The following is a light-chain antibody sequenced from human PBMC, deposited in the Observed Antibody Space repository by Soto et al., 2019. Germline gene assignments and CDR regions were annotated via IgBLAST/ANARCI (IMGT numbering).Light chain of an antibody. V-gene: IGKV1-39*01. CDR1: QTISNY. Sequence: DIQMTQSPSSLPASVGDRVTITCRASQTISNYLNWYQQKPGKAPNLLIYGASNLQSGVPSRFSGSGSGTDFTLTINSLHPEDFATYYCQQSYNTPRTFGQGTKVAIK. CDR3: QQSYNTPRT. CDR2: GAS. J-gene: IGKJ1*01.